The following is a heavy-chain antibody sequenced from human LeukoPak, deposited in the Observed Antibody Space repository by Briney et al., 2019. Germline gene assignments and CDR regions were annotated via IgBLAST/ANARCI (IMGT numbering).Heavy chain of an antibody. CDR1: GGSISSYY. J-gene: IGHJ5*02. V-gene: IGHV4-59*12. CDR3: ARAALLWFGDPSGWFDP. CDR2: IYYSGST. D-gene: IGHD3-10*01. Sequence: SETLSLTCTVSGGSISSYYWSWIRQPPGKGLEWIGYIYYSGSTNYNPSLKSRVTISVDTSKNQFSLKLSSVTAADTAVYYCARAALLWFGDPSGWFDPWGQGTLVTVSS.